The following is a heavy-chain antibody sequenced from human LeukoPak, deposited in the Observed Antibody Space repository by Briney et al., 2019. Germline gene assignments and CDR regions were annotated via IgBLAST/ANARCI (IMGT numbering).Heavy chain of an antibody. CDR2: IWYDGSNK. D-gene: IGHD3-3*01. J-gene: IGHJ4*02. CDR3: ARDLRFDDFWSGYSLFDY. CDR1: GFTFSSYG. Sequence: GGSLRLSCAASGFTFSSYGMHWVRQAPGKGLEWVAVIWYDGSNKYYADSVKGRFTISRDNSKNTLHLQMNSLRAEDTAVYYCARDLRFDDFWSGYSLFDYWGQGTLVTVSS. V-gene: IGHV3-33*01.